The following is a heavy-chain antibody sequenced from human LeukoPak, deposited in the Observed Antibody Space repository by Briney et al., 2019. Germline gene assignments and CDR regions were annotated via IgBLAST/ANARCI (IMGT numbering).Heavy chain of an antibody. CDR3: AGGGYYYDSSGFDY. CDR1: GGTFSSYA. V-gene: IGHV1-69*13. J-gene: IGHJ4*02. D-gene: IGHD3-22*01. Sequence: SVKVSCKASGGTFSSYAISWVRQAPGQGLEWMGGIIPIFGTANYAQKFQGRVTIPADESTSTAYMELSSLRSEDTAVYYCAGGGYYYDSSGFDYWGQGTLVTVSS. CDR2: IIPIFGTA.